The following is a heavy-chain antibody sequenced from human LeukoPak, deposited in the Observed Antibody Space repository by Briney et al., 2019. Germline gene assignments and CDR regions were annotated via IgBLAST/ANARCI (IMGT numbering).Heavy chain of an antibody. V-gene: IGHV3-74*01. D-gene: IGHD6-13*01. CDR3: AKDSGSSWFKGVFDI. J-gene: IGHJ3*02. Sequence: GGSLRLSCAASGFTFSCYWMHWVRQAPGTGLVWVSRIQSDGGSTTYAASVKSRFNISRDNAKNKLYLQMNSLRAEDTAVYYCAKDSGSSWFKGVFDIWGQGTMVAVAS. CDR2: IQSDGGST. CDR1: GFTFSCYW.